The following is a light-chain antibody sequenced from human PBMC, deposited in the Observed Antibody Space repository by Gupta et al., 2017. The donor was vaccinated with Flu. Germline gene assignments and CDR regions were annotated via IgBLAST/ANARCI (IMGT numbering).Light chain of an antibody. CDR1: SSNSGGNF. CDR3: AVWDASLSAWV. V-gene: IGLV1-47*01. J-gene: IGLJ3*02. Sequence: QSVLPQPPSASGTPGQRVPIPCSGSSSNSGGNFVYWFQQAPGTAPNLLMYMNDRRHSGVSDRFSGSKSGTSATLATSGLRAEDVADYYCAVWDASLSAWVFGGGTKLTVL. CDR2: MND.